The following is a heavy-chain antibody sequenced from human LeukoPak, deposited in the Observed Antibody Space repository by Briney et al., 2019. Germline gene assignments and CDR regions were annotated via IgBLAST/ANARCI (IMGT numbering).Heavy chain of an antibody. CDR3: ARDGGSYYSLAFDI. Sequence: SETLSLTCTVSGGSISSSSYYWGWIRQPPGKGLEWIGSIYYSGNTYYNPSLKSRVTISVDTSKNQFSLKLSSVTAADTAVYYCARDGGSYYSLAFDIWGQGTMVTVSS. CDR1: GGSISSSSYY. D-gene: IGHD1-26*01. J-gene: IGHJ3*02. V-gene: IGHV4-39*02. CDR2: IYYSGNT.